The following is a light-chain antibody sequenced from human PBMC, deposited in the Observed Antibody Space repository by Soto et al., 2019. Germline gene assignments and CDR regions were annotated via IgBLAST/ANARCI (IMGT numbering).Light chain of an antibody. CDR1: KSISSN. V-gene: IGKV3-15*01. J-gene: IGKJ1*01. CDR3: RQRSYWRWT. Sequence: EEVMKKSAVTVSATPGERVTLYCSTNKSISSNLAWYQQKRGQAPRLLIYGASTRATGIPARFSGSGSGTEFTLTIDIVQPEDYAIYYCRQRSYWRWTFGQGTKVDIK. CDR2: GAS.